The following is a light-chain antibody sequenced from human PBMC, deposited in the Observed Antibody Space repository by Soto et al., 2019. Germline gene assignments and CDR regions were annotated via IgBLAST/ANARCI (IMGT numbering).Light chain of an antibody. Sequence: DIQMTQSPSTLSASVGDRVTITCRASQSISAWLAWYQQIPGKAPKLLIYDASSLESGVPSRFSGSGSGTEFTLTISSLXXXXXXXXXCQQYNSXSPTFGQGTKL. CDR2: DAS. V-gene: IGKV1-5*01. J-gene: IGKJ2*01. CDR3: QQYNSXSPT. CDR1: QSISAW.